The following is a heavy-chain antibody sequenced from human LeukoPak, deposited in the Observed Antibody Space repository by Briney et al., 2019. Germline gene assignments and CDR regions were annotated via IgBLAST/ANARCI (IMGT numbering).Heavy chain of an antibody. CDR1: GGSFSGYY. Sequence: SETLSLTCAVYGGSFSGYYWSWIRQPPGKGLEWIGEINHSGSTNYNPSLKSRVTISVDTSKNQFSLKLSSVTAADTAVYYCARGRDYGDHYYYYYGMDVWGQGTTVTVSS. V-gene: IGHV4-34*01. J-gene: IGHJ6*02. D-gene: IGHD4-17*01. CDR3: ARGRDYGDHYYYYYGMDV. CDR2: INHSGST.